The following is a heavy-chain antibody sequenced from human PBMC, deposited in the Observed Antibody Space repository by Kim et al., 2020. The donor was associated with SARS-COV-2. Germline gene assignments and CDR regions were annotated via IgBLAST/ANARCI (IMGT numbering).Heavy chain of an antibody. CDR3: ARERTPIRWFDP. CDR2: ISSSSSYI. Sequence: GGSLRLSCAASGFTFSSYSMNWVRQAPGKGLEWVSSISSSSSYIYYADSVKGRFTISRDNAKNPLYLQMNSLRAEDTAVYYCARERTPIRWFDPWGQGTLVTVSS. D-gene: IGHD2-21*01. J-gene: IGHJ5*02. CDR1: GFTFSSYS. V-gene: IGHV3-21*01.